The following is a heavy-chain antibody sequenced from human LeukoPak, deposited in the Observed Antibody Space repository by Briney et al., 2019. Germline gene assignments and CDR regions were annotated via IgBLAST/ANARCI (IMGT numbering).Heavy chain of an antibody. V-gene: IGHV3-48*04. Sequence: GGSLRLSCAASGLTFSSYSMNWVRQAPGKGLEWVSYISSSSSTIYYADSVKGRFTISRDNAKNSLYLQMNSLRAEDTAVYYCVKDGGRGVLDHWGQGMLVTVTS. J-gene: IGHJ4*02. CDR2: ISSSSSTI. D-gene: IGHD3-10*01. CDR1: GLTFSSYS. CDR3: VKDGGRGVLDH.